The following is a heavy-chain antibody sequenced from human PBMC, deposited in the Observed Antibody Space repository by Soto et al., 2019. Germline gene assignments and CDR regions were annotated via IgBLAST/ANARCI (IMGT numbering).Heavy chain of an antibody. V-gene: IGHV1-18*01. J-gene: IGHJ6*02. CDR3: ARDSGFCVGGSCYPSLGYNYYAMDV. D-gene: IGHD2-15*01. Sequence: QVQLVQSGAEVKKPGASVKVSCKASGYTFISYGISWVRQAPGQGLEWMGWISTYDGNTNYAQTLQGRVSLTTDTSTSTAFMELRSLRSDDTAVYYCARDSGFCVGGSCYPSLGYNYYAMDVWGQGTTVTVSS. CDR1: GYTFISYG. CDR2: ISTYDGNT.